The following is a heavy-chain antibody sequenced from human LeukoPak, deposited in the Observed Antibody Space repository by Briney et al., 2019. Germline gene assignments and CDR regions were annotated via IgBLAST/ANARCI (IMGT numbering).Heavy chain of an antibody. CDR1: GFTFSNYW. CDR2: IKQDGSET. Sequence: GGSLRLSCAASGFTFSNYWMNWVRHALGKGLEWVANIKQDGSETYYVGSVKGRFTISRDNAKNSLFLQMNSLRAEDTAVYYCARVYSSLWAPSFDYWGQGALVTVSS. CDR3: ARVYSSLWAPSFDY. V-gene: IGHV3-7*05. J-gene: IGHJ4*02. D-gene: IGHD3-22*01.